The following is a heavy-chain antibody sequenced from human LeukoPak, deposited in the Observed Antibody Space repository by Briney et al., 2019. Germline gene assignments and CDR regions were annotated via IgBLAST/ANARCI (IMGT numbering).Heavy chain of an antibody. CDR3: ARDAGYDRYDY. CDR1: GFTFSRSW. V-gene: IGHV3-7*05. D-gene: IGHD3-22*01. J-gene: IGHJ4*02. CDR2: IKEDGSAQ. Sequence: GGSLRLSCADSGFTFSRSWMTWVHQAPGKGLEWVANIKEDGSAQNYVDSVKGRFTISRDNAKNTLYLEMKSLRAEDTAVYYCARDAGYDRYDYWGQGTLVTVSS.